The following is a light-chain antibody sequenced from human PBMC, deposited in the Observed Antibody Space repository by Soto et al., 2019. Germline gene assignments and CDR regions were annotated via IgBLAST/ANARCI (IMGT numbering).Light chain of an antibody. Sequence: DIVMTQSPDSLAVSLGERATFNCKSSQNLLYSSNNKNYLAWYQQKPGQPPKLLIYWASTRESGVPDRFSGSGSGTDFTLTISSLQAEDVAVYYCQQYYSTPRTFGQGTKVDIK. CDR3: QQYYSTPRT. J-gene: IGKJ1*01. CDR1: QNLLYSSNNKNY. V-gene: IGKV4-1*01. CDR2: WAS.